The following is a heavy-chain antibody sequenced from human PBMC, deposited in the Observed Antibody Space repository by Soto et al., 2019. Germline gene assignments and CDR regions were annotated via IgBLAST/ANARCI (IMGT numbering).Heavy chain of an antibody. CDR2: IKGKADGGTT. V-gene: IGHV3-15*07. D-gene: IGHD4-17*01. CDR1: GFIFGNAW. CDR3: ATSGTMVYGDSTRPHFDY. J-gene: IGHJ4*02. Sequence: GGSLRLSCAVSGFIFGNAWINWVRQTPGKGLEWVGRIKGKADGGTTDYAEFVKGRFTISGDDSKNTVFLQMNSLETEDTAVYYCATSGTMVYGDSTRPHFDYWGQGTQVTVSS.